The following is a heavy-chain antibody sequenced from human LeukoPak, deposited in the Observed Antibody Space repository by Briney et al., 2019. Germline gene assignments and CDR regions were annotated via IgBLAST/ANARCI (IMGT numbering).Heavy chain of an antibody. CDR3: TRDGYDRDNFDY. Sequence: GGSLRLSCTASGFTFGDYAMSWFRQAPGKGLEWVGFIRSKAYGGTTEYAVSVKGRFTISRDDSKSIAYLQMNSLKTEDTAVYYCTRDGYDRDNFDYWGQGTLVTVSS. CDR1: GFTFGDYA. D-gene: IGHD5-12*01. V-gene: IGHV3-49*03. J-gene: IGHJ4*02. CDR2: IRSKAYGGTT.